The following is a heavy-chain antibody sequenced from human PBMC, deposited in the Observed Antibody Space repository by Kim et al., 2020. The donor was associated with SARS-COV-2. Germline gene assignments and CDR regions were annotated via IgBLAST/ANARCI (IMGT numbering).Heavy chain of an antibody. V-gene: IGHV4-59*01. J-gene: IGHJ5*02. CDR3: ARAVAEVSWFDP. D-gene: IGHD6-19*01. Sequence: NYHPALKSTVTIAADTSKNQFSLKLISVTAAETAVSYCARAVAEVSWFDPWGQGTLVTVSS.